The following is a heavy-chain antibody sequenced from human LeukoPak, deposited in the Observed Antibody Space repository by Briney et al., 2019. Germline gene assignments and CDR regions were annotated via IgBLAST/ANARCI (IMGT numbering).Heavy chain of an antibody. CDR2: IYYSGST. CDR3: ARLRIAAAGTMFDP. CDR1: GGSISSSSYY. J-gene: IGHJ5*02. D-gene: IGHD6-13*01. Sequence: SETLSLTCTVSGGSISSSSYYWGWIRQPPGKGLEWIGSIYYSGSTYYNPSLKSRVTISVDTSKNQFSLKLSSVTAADTAVYYCARLRIAAAGTMFDPWGQGTLVTVSS. V-gene: IGHV4-39*01.